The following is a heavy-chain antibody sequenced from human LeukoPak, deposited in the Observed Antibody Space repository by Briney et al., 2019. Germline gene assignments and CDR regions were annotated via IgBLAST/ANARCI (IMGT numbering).Heavy chain of an antibody. CDR1: GGSISSYY. V-gene: IGHV4-59*01. CDR3: ARYDGEYYFDY. CDR2: IYYSGST. D-gene: IGHD3-10*01. J-gene: IGHJ4*02. Sequence: SETLSPTCTVSGGSISSYYWSWIRQPPGKGLEWIGYIYYSGSTNYNPSLKSRVTISVDTSKNQFSLKLSSVTAADTAVYYCARYDGEYYFDYWGQGTLVTVSS.